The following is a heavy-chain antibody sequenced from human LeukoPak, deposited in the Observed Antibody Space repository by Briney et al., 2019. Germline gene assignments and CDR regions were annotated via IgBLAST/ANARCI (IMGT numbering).Heavy chain of an antibody. Sequence: GGSLRLSCAASGFTFSRYAMHWVRQAPGKGLEYVSVISNNGGSTYYANSVKGRFTISRDNSKNTLYLQMGSLRAEDMAVYYCASGLSGYYPGEYFQHWGQGTLVTVSS. CDR2: ISNNGGST. V-gene: IGHV3-64*01. J-gene: IGHJ1*01. CDR1: GFTFSRYA. D-gene: IGHD3-22*01. CDR3: ASGLSGYYPGEYFQH.